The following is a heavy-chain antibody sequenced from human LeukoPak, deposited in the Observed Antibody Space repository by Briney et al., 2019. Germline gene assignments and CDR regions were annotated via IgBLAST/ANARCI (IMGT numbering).Heavy chain of an antibody. J-gene: IGHJ4*02. V-gene: IGHV3-9*01. CDR1: GFIFHDYA. D-gene: IGHD1/OR15-1a*01. CDR2: ISWNSANI. CDR3: AKINNNDDY. Sequence: GRSLRLSCAASGFIFHDYAMHWVRQAPGRGLEWVSGISWNSANIGYADSVKGRFTISRDNSKNMIYLQMNSLRGEDSAVYYCAKINNNDDYWGQGNLVTVSS.